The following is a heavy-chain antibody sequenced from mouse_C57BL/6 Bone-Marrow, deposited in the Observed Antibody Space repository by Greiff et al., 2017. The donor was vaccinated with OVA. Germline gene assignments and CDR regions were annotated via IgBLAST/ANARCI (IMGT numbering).Heavy chain of an antibody. Sequence: VHLVQSGAELVKPGASVKMSCKASGYTFTSYPIDWVKQKHGKSLEWIGNFHPCNDDTKYNEKFKGKATLTADKSSSTVYLELSRLTSDDAAVYSCARAGDGSGDWFAYWGQGTVVTVSA. CDR3: ARAGDGSGDWFAY. CDR1: GYTFTSYP. J-gene: IGHJ3*01. D-gene: IGHD6-1*01. CDR2: FHPCNDDT. V-gene: IGHV1-47*01.